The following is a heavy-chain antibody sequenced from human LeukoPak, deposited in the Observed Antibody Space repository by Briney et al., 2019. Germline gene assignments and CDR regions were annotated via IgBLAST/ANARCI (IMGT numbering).Heavy chain of an antibody. V-gene: IGHV3-23*01. CDR3: ARDMELRYFDWLPSEGCFDY. CDR1: GFTFSSYA. Sequence: GGSLRLSCAASGFTFSSYAMSWVRQAPGKGLEWVSAISGSGGSTYYADSVKGRFTISRDNAKNSLYLQMNSLRAEDTAVYYCARDMELRYFDWLPSEGCFDYWGQGTVVTVSS. CDR2: ISGSGGST. D-gene: IGHD3-9*01. J-gene: IGHJ4*02.